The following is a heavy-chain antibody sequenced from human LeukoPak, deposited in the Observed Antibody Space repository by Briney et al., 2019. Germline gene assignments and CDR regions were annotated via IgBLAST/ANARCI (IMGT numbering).Heavy chain of an antibody. CDR2: INSGGDTI. J-gene: IGHJ4*02. CDR1: GFTFSSYE. V-gene: IGHV3-48*03. Sequence: GGSLRLSCAASGFTFSSYEMNWVRQAPGKGLEWVSYINSGGDTIHYADSVKGRFTVSRDDAQRSLYLQMNSLRAEDTAVYYCAREDDSSGYYYGIHDYWGQGILVAVSP. CDR3: AREDDSSGYYYGIHDY. D-gene: IGHD3-22*01.